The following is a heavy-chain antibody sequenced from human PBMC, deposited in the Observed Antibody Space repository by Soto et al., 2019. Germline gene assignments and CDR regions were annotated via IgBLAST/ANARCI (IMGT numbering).Heavy chain of an antibody. D-gene: IGHD3-3*01. CDR3: AKDHSVTYYDFWSGYHPLDY. V-gene: IGHV3-30*18. CDR2: ISYDGSNK. J-gene: IGHJ4*02. Sequence: PGGSLRLSCAASGFTFSSYGMHWVRQAPGKGLEWVAVISYDGSNKYYADSVKGRFTISRDNSKNTLYLQMNSLRAEDTAVYYCAKDHSVTYYDFWSGYHPLDYWGQGTLVTVS. CDR1: GFTFSSYG.